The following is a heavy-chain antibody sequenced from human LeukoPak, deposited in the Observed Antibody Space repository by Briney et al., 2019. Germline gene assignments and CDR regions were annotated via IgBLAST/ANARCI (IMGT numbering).Heavy chain of an antibody. V-gene: IGHV3-23*01. Sequence: GSLRLSCAASGFTFNRYGMSWVRQAPGKGLEWVSGISASGANRYYADSVKGRFTISRDNSRDTLSVQINSLRAEDTAVYYCAKLQSVVIPAAMLGFDYWGQGILVTVSS. CDR1: GFTFNRYG. J-gene: IGHJ4*02. CDR2: ISASGANR. CDR3: AKLQSVVIPAAMLGFDY. D-gene: IGHD2-2*01.